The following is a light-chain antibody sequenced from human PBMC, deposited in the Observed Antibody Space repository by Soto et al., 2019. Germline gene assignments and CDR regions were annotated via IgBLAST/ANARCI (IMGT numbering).Light chain of an antibody. CDR3: QQYNNWPIT. V-gene: IGKV3-15*01. Sequence: EIVIKKSPATLSVSPGERATLSCRASQSVSSSYLAWYQQKPGQAPRLLIYGASTRATGIPARFSGSGSGTEFTLTISSLQSEDFAVYYCQQYNNWPITFGQGTRLEIK. CDR1: QSVSSSY. J-gene: IGKJ5*01. CDR2: GAS.